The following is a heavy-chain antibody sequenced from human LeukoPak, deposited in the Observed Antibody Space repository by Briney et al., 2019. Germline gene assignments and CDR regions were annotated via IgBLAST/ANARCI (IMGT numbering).Heavy chain of an antibody. CDR2: ISSSSSYI. V-gene: IGHV3-21*01. CDR1: GFTFSSYS. D-gene: IGHD1-7*01. J-gene: IGHJ4*02. CDR3: ARDLGNYVSAFDY. Sequence: GGSLRLSCAASGFTFSSYSMNWVRQAPGKGLEWVSSISSSSSYIYYADSVRGRFTISRDNAKNSLYLQMNSLRAEDTAVYYCARDLGNYVSAFDYWGQGTLVTVSS.